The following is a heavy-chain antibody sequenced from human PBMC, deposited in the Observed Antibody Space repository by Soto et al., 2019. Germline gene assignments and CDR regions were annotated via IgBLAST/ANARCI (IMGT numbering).Heavy chain of an antibody. D-gene: IGHD3-22*01. Sequence: GGTPRLSCAASGFTFRSYAMHCVRQAPGKGLEWVAVISYDGSNKYYADSVKGRFTISRDNSKNTLYLQMNSLRAEDTAVYYCAKDPGWLLLRLRHDYWGQGT. CDR1: GFTFRSYA. J-gene: IGHJ4*02. CDR3: AKDPGWLLLRLRHDY. V-gene: IGHV3-30*18. CDR2: ISYDGSNK.